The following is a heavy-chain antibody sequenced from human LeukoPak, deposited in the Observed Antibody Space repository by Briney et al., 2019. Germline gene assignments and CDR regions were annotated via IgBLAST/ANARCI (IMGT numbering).Heavy chain of an antibody. CDR1: GFTFDNYA. V-gene: IGHV3-9*01. CDR2: ISWNSGSI. D-gene: IGHD2-15*01. J-gene: IGHJ6*03. Sequence: GRSLRLSCAASGFTFDNYAMHWVRQAPGKGLEWVSGISWNSGSIGYADSVKGRFTISRDNAKNSLYLQMNSLRAEDTALYYCATADSYYYYYMDVWGKGTTVTVSS. CDR3: ATADSYYYYYMDV.